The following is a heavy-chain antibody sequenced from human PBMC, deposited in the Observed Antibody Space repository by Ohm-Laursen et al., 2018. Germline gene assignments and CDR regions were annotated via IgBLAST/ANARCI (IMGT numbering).Heavy chain of an antibody. CDR2: IYYSGST. V-gene: IGHV4-59*01. Sequence: SQTLSLTCTVSGGSISSYYWSWIRQPPGKGLEWIGYIYYSGSTNYNPSLKSRVTISVDTSKNQFSLKLSSVTAADTAVYYCARGDIVVVTSQREAFDIWVKGQWSPSLQ. D-gene: IGHD2-21*02. J-gene: IGHJ3*02. CDR3: ARGDIVVVTSQREAFDI. CDR1: GGSISSYY.